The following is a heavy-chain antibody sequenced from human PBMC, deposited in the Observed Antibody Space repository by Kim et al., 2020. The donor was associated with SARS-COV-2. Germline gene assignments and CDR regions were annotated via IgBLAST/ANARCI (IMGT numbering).Heavy chain of an antibody. CDR3: ARAIITIFGVVTSFDY. Sequence: GGSLRLSCAASGFTFSSYAMSWVRQAPGKGLEWVSAISGSGGSTYYADSVKGRFTISRDNSKNTLYLQMNSLRAEDTAVYYCARAIITIFGVVTSFDYWGQGTLVTVSS. CDR2: ISGSGGST. D-gene: IGHD3-3*01. V-gene: IGHV3-23*01. J-gene: IGHJ4*02. CDR1: GFTFSSYA.